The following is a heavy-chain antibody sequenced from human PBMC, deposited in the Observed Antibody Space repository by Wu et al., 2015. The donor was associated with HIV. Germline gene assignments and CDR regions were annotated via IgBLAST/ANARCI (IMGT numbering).Heavy chain of an antibody. D-gene: IGHD2/OR15-2a*01. Sequence: QVQLVQSGAEVKKPGSSVKVSCKASGGTFTSYGISWVRQAPGQGLEWMGWISAYNGNTNYAQKLQGRVTMTTDTSTSTAYMELSSLTSEDTAVYYCARTQTTDRHGAFDIWGQGTMVTVSS. CDR1: GGTFTSYG. CDR2: ISAYNGNT. V-gene: IGHV1-18*01. CDR3: ARTQTTDRHGAFDI. J-gene: IGHJ3*02.